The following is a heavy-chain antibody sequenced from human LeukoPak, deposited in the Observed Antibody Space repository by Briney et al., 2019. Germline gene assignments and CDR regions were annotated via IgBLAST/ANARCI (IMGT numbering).Heavy chain of an antibody. CDR3: ARQGSTRSYNWFDP. V-gene: IGHV3-48*04. CDR2: ISSSSSTI. D-gene: IGHD2-2*01. CDR1: GFTFSSYS. Sequence: GGSLRLSCAASGFTFSSYSMNWVRQAPGKGLEWVSYISSSSSTIYYADSVKGRFTISRDNAKNSLYLQMNSLRAEDTAMYYCARQGSTRSYNWFDPWGQGTLVTVSS. J-gene: IGHJ5*02.